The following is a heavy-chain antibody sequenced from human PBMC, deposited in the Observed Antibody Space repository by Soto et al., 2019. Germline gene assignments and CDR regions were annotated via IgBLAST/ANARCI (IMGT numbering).Heavy chain of an antibody. J-gene: IGHJ5*02. CDR2: IFSNVDK. CDR1: GLSLSNGRLG. Sequence: QVTLKESGPVLVKPTETLTLTCTVSGLSLSNGRLGVSWIRQPPGKALEWLAHIFSNVDKSYSTSLKSRLTISKDTSRSQVVLTMTNMDPVDSATYYCALIKDCSRTDCYLASFDPWGQGTLVTVSS. D-gene: IGHD2-2*01. CDR3: ALIKDCSRTDCYLASFDP. V-gene: IGHV2-26*01.